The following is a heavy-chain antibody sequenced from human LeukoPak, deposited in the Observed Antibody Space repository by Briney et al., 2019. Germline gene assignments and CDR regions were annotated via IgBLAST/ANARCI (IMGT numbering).Heavy chain of an antibody. J-gene: IGHJ3*02. CDR3: ARGPTRDDVFDI. Sequence: SETLSLTCAVYGGSFSDYYWSWIRQPPGKGLEWIGEINHSGSTNYNPSLKSRVTISVDTSKNQFSLKLSSVTAADTAVYYCARGPTRDDVFDIWGQGTMVTVSS. CDR1: GGSFSDYY. CDR2: INHSGST. V-gene: IGHV4-34*01.